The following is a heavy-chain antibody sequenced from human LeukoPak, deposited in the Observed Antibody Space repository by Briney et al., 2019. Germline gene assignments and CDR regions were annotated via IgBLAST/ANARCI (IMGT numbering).Heavy chain of an antibody. CDR2: IYYSGST. CDR1: GGSISTSSFY. D-gene: IGHD5-18*01. CDR3: ARGKGYSYGSPLGYFDY. Sequence: SETLSLTCTVSGGSISTSSFYWGWIRQPPGKGLEWIGSIYYSGSTYYNPSLKSRVTISVDTSKNQFSLKLNSVTAADTAVYYCARGKGYSYGSPLGYFDYWGQGTLVTVSS. J-gene: IGHJ4*02. V-gene: IGHV4-39*02.